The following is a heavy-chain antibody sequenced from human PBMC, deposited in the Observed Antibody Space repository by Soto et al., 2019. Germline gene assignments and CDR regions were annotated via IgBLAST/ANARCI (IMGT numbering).Heavy chain of an antibody. CDR2: ISSSSSYI. J-gene: IGHJ4*02. CDR3: ARDHVSAPYDILTGPPPSDY. CDR1: GFTFSSYS. V-gene: IGHV3-21*01. D-gene: IGHD3-9*01. Sequence: GGSLRLSCAASGFTFSSYSMNWVRQAPGKGLEWVSSISSSSSYIYYADSVKGRFTISRDNAKNSLYLQMNSLRAEDTAVYYCARDHVSAPYDILTGPPPSDYWGQGTLVTVSS.